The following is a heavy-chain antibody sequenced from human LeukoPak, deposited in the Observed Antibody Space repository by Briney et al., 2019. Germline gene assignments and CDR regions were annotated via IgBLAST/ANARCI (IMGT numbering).Heavy chain of an antibody. CDR1: GFTFSSYS. V-gene: IGHV3-21*01. D-gene: IGHD5-18*01. CDR3: AGGYTAMANWFDP. J-gene: IGHJ5*02. Sequence: GGSLRLSCAASGFTFSSYSMNWVRRAPGKGLEWVSSISSSSSYIYYADSVKGRFTISRDNAKNSLYLQMNSLRAEDTAVYYCAGGYTAMANWFDPWGQGTLVTVSS. CDR2: ISSSSSYI.